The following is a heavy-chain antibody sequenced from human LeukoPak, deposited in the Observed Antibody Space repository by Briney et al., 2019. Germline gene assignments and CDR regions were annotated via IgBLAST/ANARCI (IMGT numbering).Heavy chain of an antibody. CDR1: GGSISSSSYY. CDR2: IYYSGST. J-gene: IGHJ5*02. D-gene: IGHD3-10*01. Sequence: SETLSLTCIVSGGSISSSSYYWGWIRQPPGKGLEWIGSIYYSGSTYYNPSLKSRVTISVDTSKNQFSLRLSSVTAADTAVYYCARQAFRINEWFGELLTWFDPWGQGTLVTVSS. CDR3: ARQAFRINEWFGELLTWFDP. V-gene: IGHV4-39*01.